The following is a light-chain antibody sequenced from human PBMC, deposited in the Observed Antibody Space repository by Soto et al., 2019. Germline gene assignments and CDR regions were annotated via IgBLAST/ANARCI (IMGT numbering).Light chain of an antibody. V-gene: IGKV3-20*01. CDR3: QQYGSSIT. CDR2: GTS. Sequence: IVLTQSPATLSLSPGERATLSCGASQSVSSSRLAWYQQKPGQAPRLLIYGTSSRATGIPDRFSGSGSGTDFTLTISRLEPEDFAVFYCQQYGSSITFGQGTRLEIK. CDR1: QSVSSSR. J-gene: IGKJ5*01.